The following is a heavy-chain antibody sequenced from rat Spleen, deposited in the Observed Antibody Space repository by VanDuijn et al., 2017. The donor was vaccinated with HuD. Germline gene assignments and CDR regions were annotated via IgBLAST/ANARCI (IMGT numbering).Heavy chain of an antibody. CDR2: ISYDGSST. Sequence: EVQLVESGGGLVQPGRSLKLSCAASGFTFSDYYMAWVRPAPTKGLEWVATISYDGSSTYYRDSVKGRFAISRDNAKNTLYLQMDSLRSEDTATYYCTTGLQWGQGVMVTVSS. J-gene: IGHJ2*01. V-gene: IGHV5-29*01. CDR1: GFTFSDYY. CDR3: TTGLQ. D-gene: IGHD1-1*01.